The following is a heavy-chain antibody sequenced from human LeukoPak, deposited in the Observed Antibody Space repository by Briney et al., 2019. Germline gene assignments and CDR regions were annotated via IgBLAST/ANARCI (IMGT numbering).Heavy chain of an antibody. CDR2: INHSGST. CDR3: ARLPLRYQVDY. CDR1: GGSFSGYY. V-gene: IGHV4-34*01. Sequence: PSETLSLTCAVYGGSFSGYYWTWIRQPPGKGLEWIGEINHSGSTNYNPSLKSRVTISVDTSKNQFSLKLSSVTAADTAVYYCARLPLRYQVDYWGQGTLVTVSS. J-gene: IGHJ4*02. D-gene: IGHD2-2*01.